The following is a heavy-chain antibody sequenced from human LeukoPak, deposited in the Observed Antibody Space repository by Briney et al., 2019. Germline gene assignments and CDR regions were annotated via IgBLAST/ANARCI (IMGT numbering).Heavy chain of an antibody. CDR3: ARDDSSGLEFDY. J-gene: IGHJ4*02. D-gene: IGHD3-22*01. Sequence: GRSLRLPCAASGFTFSSYGMYRVRQAPGKGLEWVAVIWYDGSNKYYADSVKGRFTISRDNSKNTLYLQMNSLRAEDTAVYYCARDDSSGLEFDYWGQGTLVTVSS. CDR1: GFTFSSYG. V-gene: IGHV3-33*01. CDR2: IWYDGSNK.